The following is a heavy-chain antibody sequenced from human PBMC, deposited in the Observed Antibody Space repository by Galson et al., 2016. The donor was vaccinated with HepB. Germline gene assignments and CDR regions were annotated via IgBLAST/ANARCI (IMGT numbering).Heavy chain of an antibody. J-gene: IGHJ5*02. CDR1: GYSFTKYW. CDR3: VKHFVAGRWLVREADA. V-gene: IGHV5-51*01. D-gene: IGHD6-19*01. Sequence: QSGAEVKKPGESLRISCKASGYSFTKYWIGWVRQEPGKGLEWMGFIDPADSETRYSPSFQGHVTISADNSITTAFLQWNALKASDTAIYFCVKHFVAGRWLVREADAWGRGTMVTVSP. CDR2: IDPADSET.